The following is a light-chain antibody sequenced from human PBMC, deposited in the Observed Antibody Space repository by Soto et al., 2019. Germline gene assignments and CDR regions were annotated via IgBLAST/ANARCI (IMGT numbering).Light chain of an antibody. V-gene: IGLV2-14*03. Sequence: QSVLTQPASVSGSPGQSITISCTGTSSDVGGYNFVTWYQQHPGEAPKLMIHDVSSRASGVPNRFSGSKSGTTASLTISGLQAEDEADYYCCSYAISTSYVFGTGTKVTVL. J-gene: IGLJ1*01. CDR3: CSYAISTSYV. CDR2: DVS. CDR1: SSDVGGYNF.